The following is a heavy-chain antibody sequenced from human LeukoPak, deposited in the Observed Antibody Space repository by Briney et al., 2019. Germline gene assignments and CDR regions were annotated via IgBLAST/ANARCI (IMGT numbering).Heavy chain of an antibody. CDR1: GGTFSSYA. Sequence: GASVKVSCKASGGTFSSYAISWVRQAPGQGLEWMGWISAYNGNTNYAQKLQGRVTMTSDTSTSTAYMELRSLRSDDTAVYYCARHLRAMVAAYFDYWGQGTLVTVSS. J-gene: IGHJ4*02. D-gene: IGHD2-15*01. CDR2: ISAYNGNT. CDR3: ARHLRAMVAAYFDY. V-gene: IGHV1-18*01.